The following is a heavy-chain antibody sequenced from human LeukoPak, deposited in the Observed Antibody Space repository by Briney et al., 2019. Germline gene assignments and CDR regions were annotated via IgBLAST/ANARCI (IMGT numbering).Heavy chain of an antibody. J-gene: IGHJ3*02. CDR2: IYYSGST. Sequence: PSETLSLTCTVSGGSISSYYWSWIRQPPGKGLEWIGYIYYSGSTNYNPSLKSRVTISVDTSKNQFSLKLSSVTAADTAVYYCAGGEYYDSSGYCHAFDIWGQGTMVTVSS. CDR3: AGGEYYDSSGYCHAFDI. D-gene: IGHD3-22*01. V-gene: IGHV4-59*01. CDR1: GGSISSYY.